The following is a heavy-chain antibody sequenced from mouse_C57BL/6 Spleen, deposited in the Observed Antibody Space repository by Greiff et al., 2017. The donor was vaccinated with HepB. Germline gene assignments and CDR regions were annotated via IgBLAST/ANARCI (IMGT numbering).Heavy chain of an antibody. CDR2: IDPNSGGT. J-gene: IGHJ2*01. CDR3: ARSWYYYGSSHFDY. CDR1: GYTFTSYW. V-gene: IGHV1-72*01. D-gene: IGHD1-1*01. Sequence: QVQLKQPGAELVKPGASVKLSCKASGYTFTSYWMHWVKQRPGRGLEWIGRIDPNSGGTKYNEKFKSKATLTVDKPSSTAYMQLSSLTSEDSAVYYCARSWYYYGSSHFDYWGQGTTLTVSS.